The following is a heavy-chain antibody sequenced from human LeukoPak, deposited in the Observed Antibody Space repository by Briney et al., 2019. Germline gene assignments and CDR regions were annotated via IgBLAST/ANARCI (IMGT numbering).Heavy chain of an antibody. CDR2: IYHSGGI. CDR1: GYSISSGHW. Sequence: SETLSLTCTVSGYSISSGHWWGWIRQPPGKGLEWIGYIYHSGGIYYNPSLKSRVTISVDKSKNQFSLKLSSVTAADTAVYYCAITRYSGSYYPNWFDPWGQGTLVTVSS. D-gene: IGHD1-26*01. CDR3: AITRYSGSYYPNWFDP. V-gene: IGHV4-28*05. J-gene: IGHJ5*02.